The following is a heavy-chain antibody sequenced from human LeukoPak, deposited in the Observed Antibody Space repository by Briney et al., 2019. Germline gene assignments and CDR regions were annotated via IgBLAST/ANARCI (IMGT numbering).Heavy chain of an antibody. CDR3: AKVYGREN. D-gene: IGHD1-26*01. Sequence: PGGFLRLSCAASGFTFSSYGMHWVRQAPGKGLEWVAVISYDGSNKYYADSVKGRFTISRDNSKNTLYLQMNSLRAEDTAVYYCAKVYGRENWGQGTLVTVSS. CDR1: GFTFSSYG. V-gene: IGHV3-30*18. CDR2: ISYDGSNK. J-gene: IGHJ4*02.